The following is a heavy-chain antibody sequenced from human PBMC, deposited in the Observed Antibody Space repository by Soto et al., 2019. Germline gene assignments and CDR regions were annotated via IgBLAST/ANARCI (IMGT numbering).Heavy chain of an antibody. CDR3: ARGVENSSAWPLDY. CDR1: GGSFSDYY. CDR2: SNHSGNT. D-gene: IGHD6-19*01. J-gene: IGHJ4*02. V-gene: IGHV4-34*01. Sequence: QVQLQQWGAGLLKPSETLSLTCAVYGGSFSDYYWNWIRQPPGKGLEWIGESNHSGNTIRNPCLESRVTISGDTSKKPVSLNLKSVSAADTAVYYCARGVENSSAWPLDYWGQGKLVTVS.